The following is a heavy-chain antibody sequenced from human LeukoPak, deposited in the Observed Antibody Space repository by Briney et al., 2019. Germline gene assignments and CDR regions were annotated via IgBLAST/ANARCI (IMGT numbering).Heavy chain of an antibody. CDR3: AKGTYYYGSTESTGSWYFDL. J-gene: IGHJ2*01. V-gene: IGHV3-30*18. D-gene: IGHD3-10*01. Sequence: GRSLRLSCAASGFTFSSYGMHWVRQAPGKGLEWVAVISYDGSNKYYADSVKGRFTISRDNSKNTLYLQMNSLRAENTAVYYCAKGTYYYGSTESTGSWYFDLWGRGTLVTVSS. CDR1: GFTFSSYG. CDR2: ISYDGSNK.